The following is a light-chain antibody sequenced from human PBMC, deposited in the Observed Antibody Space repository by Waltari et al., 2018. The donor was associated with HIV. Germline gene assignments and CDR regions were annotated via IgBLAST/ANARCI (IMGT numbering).Light chain of an antibody. CDR1: SPNIESNY. CDR3: AVWDESLDGWL. CDR2: KDN. J-gene: IGLJ3*02. Sequence: QSELTQSPSASGTPGQRITISCSGSSPNIESNYVYWYKQFPGATPKVLIYKDNERPSGVPDRISGSKSGTSAYLLISGLRSDDEADYYCAVWDESLDGWLFGGGTKLTVL. V-gene: IGLV1-47*01.